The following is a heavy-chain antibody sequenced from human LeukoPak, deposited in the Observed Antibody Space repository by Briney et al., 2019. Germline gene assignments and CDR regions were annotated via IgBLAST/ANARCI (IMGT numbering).Heavy chain of an antibody. V-gene: IGHV3-53*01. CDR1: GFTVSSNY. Sequence: GGSLRLSYAASGFTVSSNYMSWVRQAPGKGLEWVSVIYSGGSTYYADSVKGRFTISRDNSKNTLYLQMNSLRAEDTAVYYCARDTISGWYGGYFQHWGQGTLVTVSS. CDR3: ARDTISGWYGGYFQH. J-gene: IGHJ1*01. CDR2: IYSGGST. D-gene: IGHD6-19*01.